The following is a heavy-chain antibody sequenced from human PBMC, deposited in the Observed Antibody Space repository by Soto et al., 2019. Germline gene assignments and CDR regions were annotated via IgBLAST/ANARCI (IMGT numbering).Heavy chain of an antibody. V-gene: IGHV4-31*03. J-gene: IGHJ6*02. CDR3: ASHGSGSYYTYYYGMDV. CDR2: IYYSGST. Sequence: SETLSLTCTVSGGSISSGGYYWSWIRQHPGKGLEWIGYIYYSGSTYYNPSLKSRVTISVDTSKNQFSLKLSSVTAADTAVYYCASHGSGSYYTYYYGMDVWGQGTTVTVSS. CDR1: GGSISSGGYY. D-gene: IGHD3-10*01.